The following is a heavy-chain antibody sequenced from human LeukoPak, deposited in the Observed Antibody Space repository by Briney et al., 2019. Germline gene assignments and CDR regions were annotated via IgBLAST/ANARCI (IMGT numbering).Heavy chain of an antibody. CDR3: ARERWLQRSESEGYQQPFDP. D-gene: IGHD5-24*01. CDR2: IIPILGIA. CDR1: GGTFSSYA. Sequence: GSSVKVSCKASGGTFSSYAISWVRQPPGQGLEWMGRIIPILGIANYAQKFQGRVTITADKSTSTAYMELSSLRSEDTAVYYCARERWLQRSESEGYQQPFDPWGQGTLVTVSS. J-gene: IGHJ5*02. V-gene: IGHV1-69*04.